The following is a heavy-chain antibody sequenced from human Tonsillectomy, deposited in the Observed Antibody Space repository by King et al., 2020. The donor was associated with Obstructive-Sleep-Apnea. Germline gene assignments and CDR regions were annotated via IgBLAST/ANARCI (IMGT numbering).Heavy chain of an antibody. J-gene: IGHJ6*02. V-gene: IGHV3-30*03. Sequence: QLVQSGGGVVQPGRSLRLSCAASGFTFSSYGMHWVRQAPGKGLEWVAVISYDGSNKYYADSVKGRFTISRDNSKNTLYLQMNSLRAEDTAVYYCARGRLWSCYYYYGMDVWGQGTTVTVSS. CDR3: ARGRLWSCYYYYGMDV. CDR1: GFTFSSYG. CDR2: ISYDGSNK. D-gene: IGHD5-18*01.